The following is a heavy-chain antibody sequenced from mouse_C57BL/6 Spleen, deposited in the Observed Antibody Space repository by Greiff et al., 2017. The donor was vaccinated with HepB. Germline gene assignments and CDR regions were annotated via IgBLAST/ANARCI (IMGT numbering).Heavy chain of an antibody. J-gene: IGHJ3*01. CDR2: INPSSGYT. D-gene: IGHD3-3*01. V-gene: IGHV1-4*01. CDR3: ARGGWGGLAWLAD. Sequence: QVQLQQSGAELARPGASVKMSCKASGYTFTSYTTHWVKQRPGQGLEWIGDINPSSGYTKYNQKFKDKATLTADTSSGTAYMQLSSLTSEDAAGYYWARGGWGGLAWLADWGEGTLVTVSA. CDR1: GYTFTSYT.